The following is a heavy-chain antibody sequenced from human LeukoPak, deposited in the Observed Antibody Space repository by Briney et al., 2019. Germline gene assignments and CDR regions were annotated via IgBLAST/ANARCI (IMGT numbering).Heavy chain of an antibody. CDR1: GYTFTGYY. J-gene: IGHJ4*02. Sequence: GASVKVSCKASGYTFTGYYMHWVRQAPGQGLEWMGWINPNSGGTNYAQKFQGRVTMTRDTSISTAYMGLSRLRSDDTAVYYCARKGDPLGARRPFDYWGQGTLVTVSS. D-gene: IGHD3-16*02. CDR2: INPNSGGT. CDR3: ARKGDPLGARRPFDY. V-gene: IGHV1-2*02.